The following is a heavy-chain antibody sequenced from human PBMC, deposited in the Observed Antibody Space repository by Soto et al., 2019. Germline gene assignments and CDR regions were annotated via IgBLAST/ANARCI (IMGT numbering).Heavy chain of an antibody. D-gene: IGHD1-26*01. V-gene: IGHV3-7*01. Sequence: GGSLRLSCAASGFTFNNYWMYWVRQAPGKGLEWVANIKPDGSEKKYVDSVKGRFTISRDNAKNSVSLQMDSLRVEDTAVYYCATAANSGSSYWGQGTLVTVSS. J-gene: IGHJ1*01. CDR3: ATAANSGSSY. CDR2: IKPDGSEK. CDR1: GFTFNNYW.